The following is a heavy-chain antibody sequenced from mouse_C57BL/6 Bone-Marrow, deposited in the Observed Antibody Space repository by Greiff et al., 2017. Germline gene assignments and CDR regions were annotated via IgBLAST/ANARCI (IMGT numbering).Heavy chain of an antibody. J-gene: IGHJ3*01. CDR1: GYTFTSYG. Sequence: QVQLQQSGAELARPGASVKLSCKASGYTFTSYGISWVKQRTGQGLEWIGEIYPRSGNTYYNEKFKGKAKLTADKSSSTAYMELRSLTSEDSAVYFCSRWVYDGYYGFAYWGQGTLVTVSA. D-gene: IGHD2-3*01. CDR2: IYPRSGNT. CDR3: SRWVYDGYYGFAY. V-gene: IGHV1-81*01.